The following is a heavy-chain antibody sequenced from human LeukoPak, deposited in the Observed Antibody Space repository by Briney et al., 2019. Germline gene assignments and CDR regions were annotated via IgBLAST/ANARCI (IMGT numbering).Heavy chain of an antibody. D-gene: IGHD3-10*01. CDR3: ARASFGELPNFDY. CDR2: INSDGSST. Sequence: QPGGSLRLSCAASGFTFSSYWMHWVRQAPGKGLVWVSRINSDGSSTSYADSVKGRFTISRDNAKNTLYLQMNSLRAEDTAVYYCARASFGELPNFDYWGQGTLVTVSS. CDR1: GFTFSSYW. V-gene: IGHV3-74*01. J-gene: IGHJ4*02.